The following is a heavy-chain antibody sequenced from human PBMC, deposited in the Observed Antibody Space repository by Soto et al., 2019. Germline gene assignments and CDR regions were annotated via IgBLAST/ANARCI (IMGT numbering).Heavy chain of an antibody. V-gene: IGHV3-30-3*01. CDR1: GFTFSSYA. CDR3: ARPNTVFDY. CDR2: ISYDGSNK. J-gene: IGHJ4*02. Sequence: GGSLRLSCAASGFTFSSYAMHWVRQAPGKGLEWVAVISYDGSNKYYADSVKGRFTISRDNSKSTLYLQMNSLGAEDTAVYYCARPNTVFDYWGQGTLVTVSS. D-gene: IGHD4-17*01.